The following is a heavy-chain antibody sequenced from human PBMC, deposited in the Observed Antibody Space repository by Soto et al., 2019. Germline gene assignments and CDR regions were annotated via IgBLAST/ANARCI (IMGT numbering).Heavy chain of an antibody. D-gene: IGHD2-2*01. CDR1: GYTFTSYG. V-gene: IGHV1-18*01. CDR2: ISAYNGNT. J-gene: IGHJ4*02. Sequence: ASVKVSCKASGYTFTSYGISWVRQAPGQGLEWMGWISAYNGNTNYAQKLQGRVTMTTDTSTSTAYMELRSLRSDDTAVYYCARVPLSRLYCSSTSCYGGTLFFDYWGQGTLVTVSS. CDR3: ARVPLSRLYCSSTSCYGGTLFFDY.